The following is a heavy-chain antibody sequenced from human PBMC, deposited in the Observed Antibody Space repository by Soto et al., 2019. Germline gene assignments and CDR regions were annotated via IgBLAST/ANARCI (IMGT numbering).Heavy chain of an antibody. CDR2: IYYSGST. CDR1: GGSISSGGYY. J-gene: IGHJ4*02. V-gene: IGHV4-31*03. CDR3: ARGTATDVYYFDY. Sequence: SETLSLTCTVSGGSISSGGYYWSWIRQHPGKGLEWIGYIYYSGSTYYNPSLKSRVTISVDTSKNQFSLKLSSVTAADTAVYYCARGTATDVYYFDYWGQGTLVTVSS. D-gene: IGHD2-21*02.